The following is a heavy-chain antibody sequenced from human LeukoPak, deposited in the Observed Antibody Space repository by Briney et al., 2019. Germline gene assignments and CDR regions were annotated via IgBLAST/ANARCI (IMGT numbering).Heavy chain of an antibody. CDR2: IIPIFGTA. CDR3: ARDGPAPYCSSTSCYGKGSGYYYYGMDV. CDR1: GGTFSSYA. Sequence: EASVKVSCKASGGTFSSYAISWVRQAPGQGLEWMGGIIPIFGTANYAQKFQGRVTITADESTSTAYMELSSLRSDDTAVYCCARDGPAPYCSSTSCYGKGSGYYYYGMDVWGQGTTVTVSS. J-gene: IGHJ6*02. V-gene: IGHV1-69*13. D-gene: IGHD2-2*01.